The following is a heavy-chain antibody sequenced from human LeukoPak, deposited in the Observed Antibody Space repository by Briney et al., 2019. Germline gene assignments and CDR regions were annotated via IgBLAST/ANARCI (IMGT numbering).Heavy chain of an antibody. V-gene: IGHV4-59*01. CDR3: ARVDEGGYYYYGMDV. D-gene: IGHD3-16*01. CDR1: GGSISSYY. CDR2: IYSSGST. J-gene: IGHJ6*02. Sequence: SETLSLTCTVSGGSISSYYWSWIRQPPGKGLEWIGYIYSSGSTNYNPSLKSRVTISVDTSKNQFSLKLSSVTAADTAVYYCARVDEGGYYYYGMDVWGQGTTVTVSS.